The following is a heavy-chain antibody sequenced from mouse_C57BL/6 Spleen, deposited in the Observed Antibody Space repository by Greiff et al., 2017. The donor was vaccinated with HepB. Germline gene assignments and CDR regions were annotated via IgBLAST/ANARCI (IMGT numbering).Heavy chain of an antibody. J-gene: IGHJ3*01. CDR1: GYSFTDYN. CDR3: ARSGYGYEWWFAY. D-gene: IGHD2-2*01. Sequence: LVEPGPELVKPGASVKISCKASGYSFTDYNMNWVKQSNGKSLEWIGVINPNYGTTSYNQKFKGKATLTVDQSSSTAYMQLNSLTSDDSAVYYCARSGYGYEWWFAYWGQGTLVTVSA. V-gene: IGHV1-39*01. CDR2: INPNYGTT.